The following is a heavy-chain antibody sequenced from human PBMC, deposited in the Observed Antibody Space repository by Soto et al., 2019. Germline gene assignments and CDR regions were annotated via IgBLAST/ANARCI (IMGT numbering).Heavy chain of an antibody. D-gene: IGHD3-16*01. Sequence: EVQLLESGGGLVQPGGSLRLSCAASGFTFSTYAMIWVRQAPGQGLEWVSAISGSGGSTYYLDSVKGRFTISRDNSKNTLSLQMNSLRVEDTAVYYCVKEALAGDMDLWGQGTTVTVSS. CDR3: VKEALAGDMDL. CDR2: ISGSGGST. J-gene: IGHJ6*02. CDR1: GFTFSTYA. V-gene: IGHV3-23*01.